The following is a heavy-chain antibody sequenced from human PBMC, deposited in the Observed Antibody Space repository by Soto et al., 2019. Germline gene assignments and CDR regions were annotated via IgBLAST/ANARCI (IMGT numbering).Heavy chain of an antibody. CDR2: IYYSGST. CDR3: ARDWASERQQWLETYYYYGMDV. Sequence: SETLSLTCTVSGGSISSYYWSWIRQPPGKGLEWIGYIYYSGSTNYNPSLKSRVTISVDTSKNQFSLKLSSVTAADTAVYYCARDWASERQQWLETYYYYGMDVWGQGTTVTVSS. D-gene: IGHD6-19*01. CDR1: GGSISSYY. J-gene: IGHJ6*02. V-gene: IGHV4-59*12.